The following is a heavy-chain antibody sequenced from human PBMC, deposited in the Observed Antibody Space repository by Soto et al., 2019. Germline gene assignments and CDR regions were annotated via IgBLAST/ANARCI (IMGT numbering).Heavy chain of an antibody. J-gene: IGHJ6*02. Sequence: SETLSLTCTVSGGSISSSSYYWGWIRQPPGKGLEWIGSIYYSGSTYYNPSLKSRVTISVDMSKNQFSLKLSSVTAADTAVYYCATRAVAGTGLYYYYSGMEVWGRGTTLTVPS. CDR3: ATRAVAGTGLYYYYSGMEV. D-gene: IGHD6-19*01. V-gene: IGHV4-39*01. CDR1: GGSISSSSYY. CDR2: IYYSGST.